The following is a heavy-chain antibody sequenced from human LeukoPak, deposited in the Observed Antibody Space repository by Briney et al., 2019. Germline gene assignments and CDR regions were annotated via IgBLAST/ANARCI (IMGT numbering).Heavy chain of an antibody. V-gene: IGHV3-33*06. CDR3: AKDHGSYCGGDCYSDY. CDR2: IWYDGSNK. Sequence: GGSLRLSCAASGFTFSSYGVHWVRQAPGKGLEWVAVIWYDGSNKYYADSVKGRFTISRDNSKNTLYLQMNSLRAEDTAVYYCAKDHGSYCGGDCYSDYWGQGTLVTVSS. D-gene: IGHD2-21*02. CDR1: GFTFSSYG. J-gene: IGHJ4*02.